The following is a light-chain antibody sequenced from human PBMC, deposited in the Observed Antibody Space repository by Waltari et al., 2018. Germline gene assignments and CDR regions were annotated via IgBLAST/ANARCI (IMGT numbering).Light chain of an antibody. Sequence: DIQITQSPSTLSASVRDRVTITCRASQDITTSLAWYQQKPGKAPKVLIYRTSNLKSGVSSRFSGSGSGTEFTLTINSLQPDDFATYYCQQFHSYPVTLGGGTKVEIK. J-gene: IGKJ4*01. CDR1: QDITTS. CDR2: RTS. V-gene: IGKV1-5*03. CDR3: QQFHSYPVT.